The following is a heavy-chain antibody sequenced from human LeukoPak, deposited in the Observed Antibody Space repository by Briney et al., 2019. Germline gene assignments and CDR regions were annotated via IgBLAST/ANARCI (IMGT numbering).Heavy chain of an antibody. CDR2: ISSSSSYR. V-gene: IGHV3-21*01. CDR3: ARDSSGSAGGYYFDY. J-gene: IGHJ4*02. CDR1: GFTFSSYN. Sequence: PGGSLRLSCAASGFTFSSYNMNWVRQAPGKGLEWVSSISSSSSYRYYADSLKGRFTISRDNAKNSLYLQMNSLRVEDTAVYYCARDSSGSAGGYYFDYWGQGTLVTVS. D-gene: IGHD3-22*01.